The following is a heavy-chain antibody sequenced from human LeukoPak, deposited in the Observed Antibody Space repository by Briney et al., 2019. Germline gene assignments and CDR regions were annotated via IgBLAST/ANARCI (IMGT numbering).Heavy chain of an antibody. J-gene: IGHJ4*02. CDR1: GYTFSSYA. Sequence: ASVKVSCNASGYTFSSYALHWVRQAPGQRLEWMGWINAGKGNTKYSQKFQGRVTITRDTSATTAYMELSSLRSEDTAVYYGARYGDTDMGTFDYWGQGTLVTVSS. CDR2: INAGKGNT. CDR3: ARYGDTDMGTFDY. D-gene: IGHD5-18*01. V-gene: IGHV1-3*01.